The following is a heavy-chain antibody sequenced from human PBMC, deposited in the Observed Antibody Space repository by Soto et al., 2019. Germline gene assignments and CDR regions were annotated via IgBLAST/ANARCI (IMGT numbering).Heavy chain of an antibody. D-gene: IGHD1-26*01. CDR1: GGSISSSSYY. CDR3: ARLNIVSYYLWLPYYFDY. V-gene: IGHV4-39*01. Sequence: SETLSLTCTVSGGSISSSSYYWGWIRQPPGKGLEWIGSIYYSGSTYYNPSLKSRVTISVDTSKNQFSLKLSSVTAADTAVYYCARLNIVSYYLWLPYYFDYPGPGTLVTLSS. CDR2: IYYSGST. J-gene: IGHJ4*02.